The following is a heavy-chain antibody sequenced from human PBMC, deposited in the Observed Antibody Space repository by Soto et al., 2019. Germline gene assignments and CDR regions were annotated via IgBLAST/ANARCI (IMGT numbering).Heavy chain of an antibody. V-gene: IGHV1-58*01. CDR1: GFTFTSSA. CDR3: AALGPDYDSTH. J-gene: IGHJ4*02. CDR2: IVVGSGNT. Sequence: QMQLVQSGPEVKKPGTSVKVSCKASGFTFTSSAVQWVRQARGQRLEWIGWIVVGSGNTNYAQKFQERVTITRDMSTSTASMELSSLRSEDTAVYYCAALGPDYDSTHWGQGTLVTVSS. D-gene: IGHD3-22*01.